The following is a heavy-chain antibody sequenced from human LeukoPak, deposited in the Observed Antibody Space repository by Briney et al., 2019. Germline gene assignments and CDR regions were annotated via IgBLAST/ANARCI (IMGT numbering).Heavy chain of an antibody. CDR2: ISWNSVSI. CDR3: AKDIWD. Sequence: GGSLRLSCAASGFTFDDYAMHWVRQAPGKGLEWVSGISWNSVSISYADSVKGRFTISRDNAKNSLYLQMNSLRAEDTALYYCAKDIWDWGQGTLVTVSS. CDR1: GFTFDDYA. J-gene: IGHJ4*02. D-gene: IGHD3-10*01. V-gene: IGHV3-9*01.